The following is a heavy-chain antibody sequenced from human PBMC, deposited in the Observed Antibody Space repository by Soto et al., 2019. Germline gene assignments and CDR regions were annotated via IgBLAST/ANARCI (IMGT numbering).Heavy chain of an antibody. Sequence: QVQLVQSGAEVKKPGASVKVSCKASGYTFTSYGISWVRQAPGQGLEWMGWISAYNGNTNYAQKLQGRVTMTTDTSTSTAYTELRSLRSDDTAVYYCARGHSGYAPVYYGMDVWGQGTTVTVSS. V-gene: IGHV1-18*01. J-gene: IGHJ6*02. CDR3: ARGHSGYAPVYYGMDV. D-gene: IGHD5-12*01. CDR2: ISAYNGNT. CDR1: GYTFTSYG.